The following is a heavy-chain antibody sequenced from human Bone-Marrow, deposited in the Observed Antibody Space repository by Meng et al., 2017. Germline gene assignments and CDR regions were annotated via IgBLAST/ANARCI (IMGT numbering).Heavy chain of an antibody. CDR1: TFTFSSYW. D-gene: IGHD2-2*01. V-gene: IGHV3-53*04. Sequence: GGSLRLSCAVSTFTFSSYWMHWVRQAPGKGLEWVSVIYSGGSTYYADSVKGRFTISRHNSKNTLYLQMNSLRAEDTAVYYCARDCSSTSCSDYWGQGTLVTVSS. CDR2: IYSGGST. J-gene: IGHJ4*02. CDR3: ARDCSSTSCSDY.